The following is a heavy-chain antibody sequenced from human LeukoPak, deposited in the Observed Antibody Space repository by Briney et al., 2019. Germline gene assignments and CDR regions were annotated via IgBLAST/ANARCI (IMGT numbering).Heavy chain of an antibody. V-gene: IGHV4-59*01. J-gene: IGHJ4*02. D-gene: IGHD6-13*01. CDR1: GGSISSYY. Sequence: SETLSLTCTVSGGSISSYYWSWIRQPPGKGLEWIGYIYYSGSTNYNPSLKSRVTISVDTSKNQFSLKLSSVTAADTAVYYCARVVEGRINSFPGYISSWAFDYWGQGTLVTVSS. CDR2: IYYSGST. CDR3: ARVVEGRINSFPGYISSWAFDY.